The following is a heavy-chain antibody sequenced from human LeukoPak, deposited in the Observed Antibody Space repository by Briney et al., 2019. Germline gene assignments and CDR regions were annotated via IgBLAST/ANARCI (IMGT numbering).Heavy chain of an antibody. CDR1: GDSVSTNSAA. Sequence: SQTLSLTCAISGDSVSTNSAAWNWLRQSPSRGLEWLGRTYYRSKWYSDYAVSVKSRITINPDTSKTHFSLQLNSVTPDDTAVYYCARGGIGYCTSSSCYFDSWGQGTLVTVSS. CDR3: ARGGIGYCTSSSCYFDS. CDR2: TYYRSKWYS. J-gene: IGHJ4*02. D-gene: IGHD2-2*03. V-gene: IGHV6-1*01.